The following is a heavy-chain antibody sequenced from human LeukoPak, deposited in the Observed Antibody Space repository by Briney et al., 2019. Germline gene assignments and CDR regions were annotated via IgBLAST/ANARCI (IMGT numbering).Heavy chain of an antibody. Sequence: PGESLKISCKGSGYSFTSYWIGWVRQMPGKGLEWMGIIYPGDSDTRYSPSFQGQVTISADKSISTAYLQWSSLKASDTAMYYCARRGSTYGSGARIFDYWGQGTLVTVSS. D-gene: IGHD3-10*01. CDR3: ARRGSTYGSGARIFDY. CDR2: IYPGDSDT. J-gene: IGHJ4*02. CDR1: GYSFTSYW. V-gene: IGHV5-51*01.